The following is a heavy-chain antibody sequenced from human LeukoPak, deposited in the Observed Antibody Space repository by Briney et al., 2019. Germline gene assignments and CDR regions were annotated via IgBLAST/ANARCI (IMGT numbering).Heavy chain of an antibody. V-gene: IGHV3-23*01. D-gene: IGHD2-21*02. CDR3: ARLMRLLLGYFDY. CDR1: GFSFRSFA. Sequence: GGSLRLSCTASGFSFRSFAMSWVRQAPGQGLEWVSSISGGGEDTYYADSVKGRFTISRDNSKNTLYLQMNSLRAEDTAVYYCARLMRLLLGYFDYWGQGTLVTVSS. CDR2: ISGGGEDT. J-gene: IGHJ4*02.